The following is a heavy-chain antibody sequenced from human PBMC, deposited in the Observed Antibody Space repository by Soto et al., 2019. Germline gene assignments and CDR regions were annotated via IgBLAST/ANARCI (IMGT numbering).Heavy chain of an antibody. J-gene: IGHJ5*02. CDR2: ISAYDGNT. D-gene: IGHD2-8*01. Sequence: ASVKVSCKASGYTFTSYGISWVRQAPGQGLEWVGWISAYDGNTDYAHKFRGRVTMTTDTSTNTAYMDLRSLRSDDTAVYYCARHNSQWPNWFDPWGQGTPLTVSS. CDR3: ARHNSQWPNWFDP. CDR1: GYTFTSYG. V-gene: IGHV1-18*01.